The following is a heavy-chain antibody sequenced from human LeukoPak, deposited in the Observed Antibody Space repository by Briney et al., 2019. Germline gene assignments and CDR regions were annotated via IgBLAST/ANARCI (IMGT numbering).Heavy chain of an antibody. CDR2: VRNKANSYIT. J-gene: IGHJ1*01. D-gene: IGHD3-22*01. Sequence: GGSLRLSCAASGFTFSDHYMDWVRQAPGKGLEWVGRVRNKANSYITMYAASVKGRFTISRNDSENSLYLQMNSLKTEDTAAYYCVKDDPYYYDSSGYWEEYFQHWGQGTLVTVSS. V-gene: IGHV3-72*01. CDR1: GFTFSDHY. CDR3: VKDDPYYYDSSGYWEEYFQH.